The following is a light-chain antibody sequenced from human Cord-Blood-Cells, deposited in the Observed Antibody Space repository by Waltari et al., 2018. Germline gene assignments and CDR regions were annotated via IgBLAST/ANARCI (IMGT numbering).Light chain of an antibody. CDR1: SSDVGSYNL. Sequence: QSALTKPASVSGSPGQSITISCTGTSSDVGSYNLVSWYQQHPGKAPKLMIYEGSKRPSGVSNRFSGSKSGNTASLKISVLQSEDEADYYCCSYAGSSTPVVFGRGTKLTVL. J-gene: IGLJ2*01. CDR3: CSYAGSSTPVV. V-gene: IGLV2-23*01. CDR2: EGS.